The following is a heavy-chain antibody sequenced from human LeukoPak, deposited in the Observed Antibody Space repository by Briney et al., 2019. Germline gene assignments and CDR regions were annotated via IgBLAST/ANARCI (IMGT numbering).Heavy chain of an antibody. CDR3: AKSPGTYSYFYAMDV. J-gene: IGHJ6*02. Sequence: GGSLRLSCAASGFTFSSYWMSWVRQAPGKGLEWVSVVYTGGKTYYADSVKGRFTISRDNSKNTLYLQMNSLRVEDTAVYYCAKSPGTYSYFYAMDVWGQGTTVTVSS. D-gene: IGHD1-26*01. CDR1: GFTFSSYW. CDR2: VYTGGKT. V-gene: IGHV3-66*01.